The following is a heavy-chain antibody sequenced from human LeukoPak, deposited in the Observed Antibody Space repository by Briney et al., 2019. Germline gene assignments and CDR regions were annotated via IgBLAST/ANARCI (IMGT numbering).Heavy chain of an antibody. Sequence: GGSLRLSCTASGFTFGDYAMSWVRQAPGKGLEWVGFIRSKAYGGTTEYAASVKGRFTISRDDSKSIAYLQMNSLKTEDTAVYYCTRDIVVVVAVGDYYYGMDVWGKGTTVTVSS. D-gene: IGHD2-15*01. CDR2: IRSKAYGGTT. J-gene: IGHJ6*04. V-gene: IGHV3-49*04. CDR3: TRDIVVVVAVGDYYYGMDV. CDR1: GFTFGDYA.